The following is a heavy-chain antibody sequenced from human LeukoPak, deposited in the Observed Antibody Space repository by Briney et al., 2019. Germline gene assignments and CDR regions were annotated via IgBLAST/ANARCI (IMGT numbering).Heavy chain of an antibody. J-gene: IGHJ6*03. CDR1: GFTFSSYA. D-gene: IGHD3-10*01. V-gene: IGHV3-23*01. CDR3: AKTYYSSRAHYYYYHMDV. CDR2: ISGSGGST. Sequence: GGSLRLSCAASGFTFSSYAMSWVRQAPGKGLEWVSAISGSGGSTYYADSVKGRFTISRDNSKNTRYLQMNSLRAEDTAVYYCAKTYYSSRAHYYYYHMDVWGKGTTVTISS.